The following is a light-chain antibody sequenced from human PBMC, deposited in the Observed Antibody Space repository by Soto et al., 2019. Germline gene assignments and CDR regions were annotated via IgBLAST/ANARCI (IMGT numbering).Light chain of an antibody. CDR2: GNS. CDR1: SSNIGAGFD. CDR3: QSYDSSLGGSYV. J-gene: IGLJ1*01. V-gene: IGLV1-40*01. Sequence: SVLTQPPSVSGAPGQRVTISCTGSSSNIGAGFDVHWYQQLPGTAPKLLIYGNSNRPSGVPDRFSGSKSGTSASLAITGLQAEDEADYYCQSYDSSLGGSYVFGTVTKLTVL.